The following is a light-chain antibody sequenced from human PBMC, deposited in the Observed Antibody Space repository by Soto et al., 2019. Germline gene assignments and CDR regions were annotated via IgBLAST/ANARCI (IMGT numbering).Light chain of an antibody. CDR3: SSYAGINSV. J-gene: IGLJ2*01. V-gene: IGLV2-8*01. CDR2: EVS. Sequence: QSALTQPPSASGSPGQSVTISYTGTSSDVGGYNYVSWYQQYPGKAPKLMIYEVSKRPSGVPDRFSGSKSGNTASLTVSGLQAEDEADYYCSSYAGINSVFGGGTKLTVL. CDR1: SSDVGGYNY.